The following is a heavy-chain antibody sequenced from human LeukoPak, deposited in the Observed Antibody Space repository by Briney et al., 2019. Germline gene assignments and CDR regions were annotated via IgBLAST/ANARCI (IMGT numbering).Heavy chain of an antibody. CDR1: GFTFSSYG. D-gene: IGHD6-19*01. V-gene: IGHV3-30*03. J-gene: IGHJ1*01. Sequence: QSGGSLRLSCAASGFTFSSYGMHWVRQAPGKGLEWVAVISYDGSNKYYADSVKGRFTISRDNSKNTLYLQMNSLRAEDTAVYYCARDGSGWYVEHWGQGTLVTVSS. CDR2: ISYDGSNK. CDR3: ARDGSGWYVEH.